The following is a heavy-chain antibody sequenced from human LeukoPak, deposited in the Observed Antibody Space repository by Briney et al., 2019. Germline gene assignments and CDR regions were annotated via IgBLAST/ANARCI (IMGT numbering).Heavy chain of an antibody. V-gene: IGHV4-34*01. CDR2: INHSGST. J-gene: IGHJ6*03. CDR1: GGSISSYY. Sequence: SETLSLTCTVSGGSISSYYWSWIRQPPGKGLEWIGEINHSGSTNYNPSLKSRVTISVDTSKNQFSLKLSSVTAADTAVYYCARVGVTGCSGGSCYITYYYYMDVWGKGTTVTVSS. D-gene: IGHD2-15*01. CDR3: ARVGVTGCSGGSCYITYYYYMDV.